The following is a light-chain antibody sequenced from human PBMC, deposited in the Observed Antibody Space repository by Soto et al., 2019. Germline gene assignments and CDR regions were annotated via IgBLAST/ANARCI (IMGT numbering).Light chain of an antibody. Sequence: DIQMTQSPSSVSASVGDRVTITCRASQDISSWLAWYQQKPGKAPKLLIYAASSLQSAVPSRLSGSGSGTDFTLTISSLQPEDFATYFCQQADRYPWTFGQGPKVEIE. CDR1: QDISSW. J-gene: IGKJ1*01. CDR3: QQADRYPWT. CDR2: AAS. V-gene: IGKV1-12*01.